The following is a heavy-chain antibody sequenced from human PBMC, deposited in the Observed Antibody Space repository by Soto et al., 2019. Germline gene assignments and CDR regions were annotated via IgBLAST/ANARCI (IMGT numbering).Heavy chain of an antibody. CDR3: ARSDAIVLIREGFLYFDC. Sequence: GGSLRLSCAASGFTVSSNYMNWVRQAPGKGLEWVSVIYSGGSTYYADSVKGRFTISRDNSKNTLYLQMNSLGAEDTAVYYCARSDAIVLIREGFLYFDCWGQGTLVTVSS. V-gene: IGHV3-66*01. D-gene: IGHD2-8*01. CDR1: GFTVSSNY. CDR2: IYSGGST. J-gene: IGHJ4*02.